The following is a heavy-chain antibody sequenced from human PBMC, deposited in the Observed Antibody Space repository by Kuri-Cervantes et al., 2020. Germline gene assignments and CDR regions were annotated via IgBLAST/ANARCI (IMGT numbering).Heavy chain of an antibody. V-gene: IGHV5-51*01. CDR2: IYPGDSDT. CDR3: ARQRNGDYGNYYSMDV. J-gene: IGHJ6*02. CDR1: GYSFASYW. Sequence: KVSCKGSGYSFASYWIGWVRQMPGKGLEWMGIIYPGDSDTRYSPSFQGQVTISADKSISTTYLQWSSLKASDTAMYYCARQRNGDYGNYYSMDVWGQGTTVTVSS. D-gene: IGHD4-17*01.